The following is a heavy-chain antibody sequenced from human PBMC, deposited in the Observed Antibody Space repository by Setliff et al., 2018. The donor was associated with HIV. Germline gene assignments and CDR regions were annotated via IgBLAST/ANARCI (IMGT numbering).Heavy chain of an antibody. J-gene: IGHJ3*02. V-gene: IGHV3-48*01. D-gene: IGHD4-17*01. CDR2: ISSSSTII. CDR3: ASLPPPLTVTRDAFDI. CDR1: GFTISSYS. Sequence: PGGSLRLSCAASGFTISSYSMNWVRQAPGKGLEWVSYISSSSTIIYYADSVRGRFTISRDNAKKSLYLQMNSLRAEDTAVYYCASLPPPLTVTRDAFDIWGQGTMVTVSS.